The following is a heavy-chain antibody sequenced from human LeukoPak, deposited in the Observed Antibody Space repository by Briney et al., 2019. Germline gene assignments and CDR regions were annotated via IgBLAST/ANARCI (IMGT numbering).Heavy chain of an antibody. J-gene: IGHJ4*02. D-gene: IGHD6-13*01. CDR3: AKASSSWYFLPDY. CDR1: GFTFYDYA. Sequence: PGGSLRLSCAASGFTFYDYAMHWVRQAPGKGLEWVSGISWNSGSIGYADSVKGRFTISRDNAKNSLYLQMNSLRAEDTALYYCAKASSSWYFLPDYWGQGTLVTVSS. V-gene: IGHV3-9*01. CDR2: ISWNSGSI.